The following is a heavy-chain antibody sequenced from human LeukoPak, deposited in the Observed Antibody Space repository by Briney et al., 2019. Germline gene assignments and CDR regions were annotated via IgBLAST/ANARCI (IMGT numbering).Heavy chain of an antibody. Sequence: PGGSLRFSCAASGFTFDDYGMSWVRQAPGKGLEWVSGINWNGGSTGYADSVKGRFTISRDNAKNSLYLQMNSLRAEDTALYYCARDPGTTRYYYYMDVWGKGTTVTVSS. V-gene: IGHV3-20*04. CDR3: ARDPGTTRYYYYMDV. J-gene: IGHJ6*03. CDR2: INWNGGST. D-gene: IGHD1-7*01. CDR1: GFTFDDYG.